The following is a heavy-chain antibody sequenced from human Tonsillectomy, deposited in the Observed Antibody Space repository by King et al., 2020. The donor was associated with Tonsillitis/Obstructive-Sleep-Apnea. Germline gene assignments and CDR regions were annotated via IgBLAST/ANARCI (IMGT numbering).Heavy chain of an antibody. CDR1: GGSISSYY. D-gene: IGHD3-16*01. J-gene: IGHJ4*02. CDR2: IYDSGST. CDR3: ARQGDLVPFDY. Sequence: QLQESGPGLVKPSETLSLTCTVSGGSISSYYCSWIRQPPGKGLEWIGYIYDSGSTNHNPSLKSRVTISVDTSKNQFSLKLSSVTAADTAVDYCARQGDLVPFDYWGQGTPVTVSS. V-gene: IGHV4-59*08.